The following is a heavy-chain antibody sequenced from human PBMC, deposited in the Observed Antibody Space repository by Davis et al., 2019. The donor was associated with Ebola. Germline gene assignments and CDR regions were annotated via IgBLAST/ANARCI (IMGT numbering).Heavy chain of an antibody. CDR2: INHSGGA. J-gene: IGHJ4*02. CDR3: VRGSDAYKTGY. Sequence: SETLSLTCAVSGGSFSGYYWSWIRQPPGKGLEWIGEINHSGGANYNPSLRGRVTISIDTSKNQFSLEVRSVTAADTAFYYCVRGSDAYKTGYWGQGTLVTVSS. D-gene: IGHD5-24*01. V-gene: IGHV4-34*01. CDR1: GGSFSGYY.